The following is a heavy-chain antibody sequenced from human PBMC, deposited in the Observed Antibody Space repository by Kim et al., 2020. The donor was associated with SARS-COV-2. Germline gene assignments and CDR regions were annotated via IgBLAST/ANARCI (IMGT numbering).Heavy chain of an antibody. CDR3: ASESGPQYSYGYWRDDY. V-gene: IGHV3-23*01. CDR2: ISGSGGST. Sequence: GGSLRLSCAASGFTFSSYAMSWVRQAPGKGLEWVSAISGSGGSTYYADSVKGRFTISRDNSKNTLYLQMNSLRAEDTAVYYCASESGPQYSYGYWRDDYWGQGTLVTVSS. D-gene: IGHD5-18*01. CDR1: GFTFSSYA. J-gene: IGHJ4*02.